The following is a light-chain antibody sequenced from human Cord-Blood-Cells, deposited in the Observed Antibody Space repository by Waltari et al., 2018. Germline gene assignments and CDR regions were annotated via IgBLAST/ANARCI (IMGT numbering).Light chain of an antibody. CDR2: DVS. J-gene: IGLJ2*01. V-gene: IGLV2-14*01. Sequence: QSALTQPASVSGSPGQSITISCTGTSSDVGGYNYVSWYQQHPGKAPKLMIYDVSNRPSGVSNCFSGSKSGNTASLTISGLQAEEEADYYCSSYTSSSTLVVFGGGTKLTVL. CDR3: SSYTSSSTLVV. CDR1: SSDVGGYNY.